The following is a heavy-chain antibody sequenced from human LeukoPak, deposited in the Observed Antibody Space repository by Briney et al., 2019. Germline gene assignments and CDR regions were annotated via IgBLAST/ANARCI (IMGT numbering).Heavy chain of an antibody. Sequence: PGGSLRLSCAASGFTFSNYWMHWVRQAPGKGLVWVSRIDSDGSNTFYADSVKGRFTVSRDNAKNTLSLEMHSLRAEDTAVYYCIRATYDGSFWVPNYWGQGTLVTVSS. D-gene: IGHD3-3*01. CDR3: IRATYDGSFWVPNY. CDR2: IDSDGSNT. J-gene: IGHJ4*02. CDR1: GFTFSNYW. V-gene: IGHV3-74*01.